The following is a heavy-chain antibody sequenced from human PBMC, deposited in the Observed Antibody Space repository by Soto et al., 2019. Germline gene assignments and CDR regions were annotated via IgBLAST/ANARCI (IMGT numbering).Heavy chain of an antibody. CDR3: AGQVGAISEFDF. CDR1: GFTFISYW. D-gene: IGHD1-26*01. CDR2: INSDGSST. J-gene: IGHJ4*02. Sequence: GWSLRLSCAASGFTFISYWMHWVRQAPGKGLVWVSRINSDGSSTNYADSVKGRFAISRDNAKNTLYLQMDSLRAEDTAVYYCAGQVGAISEFDFWGQGTLVTVS. V-gene: IGHV3-74*01.